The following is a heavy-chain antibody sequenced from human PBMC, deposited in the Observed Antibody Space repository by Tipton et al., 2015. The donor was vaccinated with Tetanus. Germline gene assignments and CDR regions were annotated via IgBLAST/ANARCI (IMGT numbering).Heavy chain of an antibody. CDR2: VHHSGRT. D-gene: IGHD1-1*01. CDR3: ARANNDYPKKGPFDY. V-gene: IGHV4-61*08. CDR1: GGSVRSGDYD. J-gene: IGHJ4*02. Sequence: LRLSCTVPGGSVRSGDYDWNWIRQPPGKGLEWIGYVHHSGRTNKSPSLKSRVTLSIDKSKNQFSLRLTSVTAADTAVYYCARANNDYPKKGPFDYWGQGARVIASS.